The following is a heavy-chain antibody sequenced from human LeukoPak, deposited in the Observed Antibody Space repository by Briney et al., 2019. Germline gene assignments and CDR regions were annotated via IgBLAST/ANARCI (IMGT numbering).Heavy chain of an antibody. CDR2: ISSSSSYI. Sequence: TGGSLRLSCAASGFTFSSYAMTWVRQAPGKGLEWVSSISSSSSYIYYADSVKGRFTISRDNAKNSLYLQMNSLRAEDTAVYYCARDEGGGSYPTRDYWGQGTLVTVSS. CDR1: GFTFSSYA. J-gene: IGHJ4*02. V-gene: IGHV3-21*01. D-gene: IGHD1-26*01. CDR3: ARDEGGGSYPTRDY.